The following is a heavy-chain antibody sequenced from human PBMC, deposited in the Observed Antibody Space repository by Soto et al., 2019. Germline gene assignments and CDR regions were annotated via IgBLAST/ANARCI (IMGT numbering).Heavy chain of an antibody. CDR1: GFTFSDYY. CDR3: ARAYSSSPIDY. V-gene: IGHV3-11*06. J-gene: IGHJ4*02. CDR2: ISSSSSYT. D-gene: IGHD6-6*01. Sequence: VGSLRLSCAASGFTFSDYYMSWIRQAPGKGLEWVSYISSSSSYTNYADSVKGRFTISRDNAKNSLYLQMNSLRAEDTAVYYCARAYSSSPIDYWGQGTLVTVSS.